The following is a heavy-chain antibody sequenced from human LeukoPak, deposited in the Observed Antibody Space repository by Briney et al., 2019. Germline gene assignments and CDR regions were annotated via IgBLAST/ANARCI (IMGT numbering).Heavy chain of an antibody. V-gene: IGHV3-11*04. Sequence: GGSLRLPCTASGFTFSDYYMSWIRQAPGKGLEWVSSIRSSGSAMYYADSVKGRFTISRDNAQNSLYLQMNSLGVEDTAVYYCARALGGYYDSSGHFGYWLDPWGQGTLVTVSS. CDR3: ARALGGYYDSSGHFGYWLDP. CDR2: IRSSGSAM. J-gene: IGHJ5*02. CDR1: GFTFSDYY. D-gene: IGHD3-22*01.